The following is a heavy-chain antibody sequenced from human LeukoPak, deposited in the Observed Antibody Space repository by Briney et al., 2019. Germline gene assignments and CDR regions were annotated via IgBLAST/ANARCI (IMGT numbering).Heavy chain of an antibody. CDR3: ASLDY. CDR2: IKQDGSEK. J-gene: IGHJ4*02. Sequence: GGSLRLSCAASGLTFSSSWMNWVRQAPGKGLEWVANIKQDGSEKYYVDSVKGRFTISRDNAKNSLYLQMNTLRAEDTAVYYCASLDYWGQGTLVTVSS. V-gene: IGHV3-7*01. CDR1: GLTFSSSW.